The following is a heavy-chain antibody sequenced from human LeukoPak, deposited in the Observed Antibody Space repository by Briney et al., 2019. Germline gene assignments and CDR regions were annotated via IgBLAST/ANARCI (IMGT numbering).Heavy chain of an antibody. CDR1: GGSISSGSYY. J-gene: IGHJ4*02. CDR2: IYTSGST. D-gene: IGHD6-13*01. CDR3: ARTRAAAGTLAFDY. Sequence: SQTLSLTCTVSGGSISSGSYYWSWIRQPGGKGLEWIGRIYTSGSTNYNPSLKSRVTISVDTSKNQFSLKLSSVTAADTAVYYCARTRAAAGTLAFDYWGQGTLVTVSS. V-gene: IGHV4-61*02.